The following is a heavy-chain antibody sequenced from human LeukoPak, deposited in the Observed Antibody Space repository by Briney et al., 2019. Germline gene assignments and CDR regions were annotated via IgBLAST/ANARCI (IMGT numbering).Heavy chain of an antibody. CDR3: ARDPSGSGWSLSD. CDR1: GFNFGSDA. V-gene: IGHV3-33*01. J-gene: IGHJ4*02. CDR2: IWSDGSND. D-gene: IGHD6-19*01. Sequence: RGSLRLSCTASGFNFGSDAMHWVRQAPGKGLEWVAFIWSDGSNDHYADSVKGRFTISRDNSKNTVCLQMNSLRVEDTAVYYCARDPSGSGWSLSDWGQGTPVTVSS.